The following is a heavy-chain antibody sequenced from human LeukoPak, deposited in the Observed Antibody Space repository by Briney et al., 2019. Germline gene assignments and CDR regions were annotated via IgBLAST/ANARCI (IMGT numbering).Heavy chain of an antibody. CDR2: MNDCGGST. Sequence: PGVSLRLSCAASGFTFSSYAMNWIRQAPGKGLEWVAGMNDCGGSTYYADSVKDRFTISRDNSETTLYLQMNSLKVEDTAAYYCAKQYDFWSGPDYWGQGNLVTVSS. CDR1: GFTFSSYA. CDR3: AKQYDFWSGPDY. V-gene: IGHV3-23*01. D-gene: IGHD3-3*01. J-gene: IGHJ4*02.